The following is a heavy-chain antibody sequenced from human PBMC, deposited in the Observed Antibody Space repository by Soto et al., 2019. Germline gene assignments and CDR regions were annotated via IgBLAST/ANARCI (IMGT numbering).Heavy chain of an antibody. CDR2: ISSSSDYI. CDR3: ARARVYATGPLDF. D-gene: IGHD6-13*01. CDR1: GFTFTSYT. Sequence: GGSLRLSCAASGFTFTSYTMNWVRQAPGKGLEWVSSISSSSDYIYYVDSMKGRVTISRDNAKNSLFLDMNSLTGEDTAVYYCARARVYATGPLDFWGQGTLVTVSS. J-gene: IGHJ4*02. V-gene: IGHV3-21*06.